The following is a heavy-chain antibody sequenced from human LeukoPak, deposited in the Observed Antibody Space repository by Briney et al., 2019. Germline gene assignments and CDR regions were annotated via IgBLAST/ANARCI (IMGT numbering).Heavy chain of an antibody. CDR2: INHSGST. Sequence: SETLSLTCAVYGGSFSGYYWSWIRQPPGKGLEWIGEINHSGSTNYNPSLKSRVTISVDTSKNQFSLKLSSVTAADTAVYYCARGASIRVLRYFDWLDYWGQGTLVTVSS. V-gene: IGHV4-34*01. CDR3: ARGASIRVLRYFDWLDY. J-gene: IGHJ4*02. CDR1: GGSFSGYY. D-gene: IGHD3-9*01.